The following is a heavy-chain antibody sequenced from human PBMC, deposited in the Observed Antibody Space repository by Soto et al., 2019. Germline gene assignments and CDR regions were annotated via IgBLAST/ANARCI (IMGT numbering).Heavy chain of an antibody. D-gene: IGHD6-19*01. CDR2: ISGSGGST. V-gene: IGHV3-23*01. Sequence: PGGSLRLSCAASGFTFSSYAMSWVRQAPGKGLEWVSAISGSGGSTYYADSVKGRFTISRDNSKNTLYLQMNSLRAEDTAVYYCAKDLKLIAVAGLDAFDIWGQGTMVTVSS. CDR3: AKDLKLIAVAGLDAFDI. CDR1: GFTFSSYA. J-gene: IGHJ3*02.